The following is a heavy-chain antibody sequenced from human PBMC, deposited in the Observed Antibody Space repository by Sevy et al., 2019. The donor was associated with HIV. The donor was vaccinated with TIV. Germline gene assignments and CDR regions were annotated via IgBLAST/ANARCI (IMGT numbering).Heavy chain of an antibody. V-gene: IGHV3-33*01. J-gene: IGHJ6*02. CDR2: IWYDGSNK. D-gene: IGHD3-10*01. CDR1: GFTFSSYG. Sequence: GGSLRLSCAASGFTFSSYGMHWVRQAPGKGLEWVAVIWYDGSNKYYADSVKGRFTISRDNSKNTLYLKMNSLRAEDTAVYYCARNMVRGVNAYYYGMDVWGQGTTVTVSS. CDR3: ARNMVRGVNAYYYGMDV.